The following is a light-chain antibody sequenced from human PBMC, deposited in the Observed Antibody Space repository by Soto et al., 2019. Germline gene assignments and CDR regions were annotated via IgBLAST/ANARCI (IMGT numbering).Light chain of an antibody. CDR1: QSGSTN. CDR2: FAS. J-gene: IGKJ1*01. CDR3: QQYNKWPRT. V-gene: IGKV3-15*01. Sequence: VMTQSPATLSVSPGERAALSCRASQSGSTNLAWYQQKPGRPPRLLIYFASPRATAVPARFTAGGSGTEFTLTISSLQSDDLAVYYCQQYNKWPRTFGQGT.